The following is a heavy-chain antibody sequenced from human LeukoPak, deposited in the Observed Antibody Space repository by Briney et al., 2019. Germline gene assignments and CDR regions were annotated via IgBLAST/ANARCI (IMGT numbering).Heavy chain of an antibody. CDR2: ISSSSSYI. Sequence: GGSLRLSCAASGFTFSNYNMNWVRQAPGEGLEWVSSISSSSSYIYYADSVKGRFTISRDNAKNSLYLQMNSLRAEDTAVYYCARGSITGTSAGNYYFDYWGQGTLVTVSS. CDR1: GFTFSNYN. V-gene: IGHV3-21*01. CDR3: ARGSITGTSAGNYYFDY. D-gene: IGHD1-7*01. J-gene: IGHJ4*02.